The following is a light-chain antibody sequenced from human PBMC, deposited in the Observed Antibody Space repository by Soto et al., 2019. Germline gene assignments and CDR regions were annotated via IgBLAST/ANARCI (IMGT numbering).Light chain of an antibody. J-gene: IGLJ2*01. CDR3: PVWASFSEHVV. CDR1: NIGSKS. Sequence: SYELTQPPSVSVAPGKTARITCGGDNIGSKSVQWYQQNPGQAPVLVIYYDSDRPSGIPERFSGSNSGNTATLTISRVEDGDEADYYCPVWASFSEHVVFGGGTKVTVL. CDR2: YDS. V-gene: IGLV3-21*04.